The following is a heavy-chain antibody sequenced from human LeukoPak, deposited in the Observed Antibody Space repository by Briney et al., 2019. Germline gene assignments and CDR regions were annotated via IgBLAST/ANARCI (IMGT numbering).Heavy chain of an antibody. CDR2: ISGSGGTT. CDR3: AKSDTSGYWF. Sequence: GGSLSLTCAASGFTFSSYFMNWVRQAPGKGLEWVSNISGSGGTTYYADFVRRRFNISRDNSKNTLDLHMNSLRAEDTAVYCCAKSDTSGYWFWGQGTLVTVSS. D-gene: IGHD3-22*01. V-gene: IGHV3-23*01. CDR1: GFTFSSYF. J-gene: IGHJ4*02.